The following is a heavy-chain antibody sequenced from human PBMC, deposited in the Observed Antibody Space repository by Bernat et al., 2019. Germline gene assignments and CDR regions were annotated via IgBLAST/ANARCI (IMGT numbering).Heavy chain of an antibody. J-gene: IGHJ5*02. V-gene: IGHV3-15*01. CDR3: TTQEGYNFAH. Sequence: EVQLVESGGGLVKPGGSLRLSCAASGFTFSNAWMHWVRQAPGKGLEWVAPIKSKTDGGKTDYAAPGKGRFTISRDDSKNTLYLQMNSLKTEDKAVYYCTTQEGYNFAHWGQGTLVTVSS. D-gene: IGHD5-24*01. CDR2: IKSKTDGGKT. CDR1: GFTFSNAW.